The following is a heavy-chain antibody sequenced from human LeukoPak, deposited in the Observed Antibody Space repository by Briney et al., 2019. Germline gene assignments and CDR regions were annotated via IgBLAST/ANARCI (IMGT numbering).Heavy chain of an antibody. J-gene: IGHJ4*02. D-gene: IGHD4-17*01. CDR3: ASLADYGDYIRY. Sequence: GGSLRLSCAASGFTFSSYSMNWVRQAPGKGLEWVSSISSSSSYIYYADSMKGRFTISRDNAKNSLYLQMNSLRAEDTAVYYCASLADYGDYIRYWGQGTLVTVSS. V-gene: IGHV3-21*01. CDR1: GFTFSSYS. CDR2: ISSSSSYI.